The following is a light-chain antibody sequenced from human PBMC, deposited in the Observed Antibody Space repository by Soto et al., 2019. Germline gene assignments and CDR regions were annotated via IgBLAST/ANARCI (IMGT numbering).Light chain of an antibody. CDR2: KAS. Sequence: DIQMTQSPSTLSASVGDRVTIACRVSQSISTWLAWYQQKPGKAPKLLIYKASILESGVPSRFSGSGSATEFTLTISSLQPEDFASYYCQQYETFPLTFGGGTKVEIK. V-gene: IGKV1-5*03. CDR3: QQYETFPLT. J-gene: IGKJ4*01. CDR1: QSISTW.